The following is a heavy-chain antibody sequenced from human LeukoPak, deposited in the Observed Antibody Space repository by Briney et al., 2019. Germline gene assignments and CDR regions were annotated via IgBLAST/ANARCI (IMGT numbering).Heavy chain of an antibody. V-gene: IGHV4-39*07. D-gene: IGHD1-26*01. CDR1: GFTFSSYW. J-gene: IGHJ4*02. CDR2: IYYSGST. Sequence: PGGSLRLSCAASGFTFSSYWMSWVRQAPGKGLEWIGSIYYSGSTYYNPSLKSRVTISVDTSKNQFSLKLSSVTAADTAVYYCARELSGNPDYWGQGTLVTVSS. CDR3: ARELSGNPDY.